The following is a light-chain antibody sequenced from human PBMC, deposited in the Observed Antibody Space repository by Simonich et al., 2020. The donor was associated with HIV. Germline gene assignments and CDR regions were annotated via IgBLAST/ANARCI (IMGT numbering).Light chain of an antibody. J-gene: IGKJ4*01. V-gene: IGKV3D-15*01. CDR2: GAS. CDR1: QSVSNN. Sequence: EIVLTQSPATLSLSPGKRATLSCRASQSVSNNLAWYRQKPGQAPRLLMQGASTRASGIPARFSGSGSGTEFTLTISSLQSEDFAVYHCQQYTNWPLTFGGGTKVEIK. CDR3: QQYTNWPLT.